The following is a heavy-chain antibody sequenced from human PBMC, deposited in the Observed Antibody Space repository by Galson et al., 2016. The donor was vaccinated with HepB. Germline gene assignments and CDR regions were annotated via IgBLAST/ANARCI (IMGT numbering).Heavy chain of an antibody. J-gene: IGHJ3*02. CDR2: ARNKPKSYST. D-gene: IGHD3-22*01. V-gene: IGHV3-72*01. CDR3: VSSFRDRSGYVWDFNN. CDR1: GFTFSEHY. Sequence: SLRLSCAASGFTFSEHYMEWVRQVAGKGLEWVGRARNKPKSYSTAYAASVKGRFTISRDDSKNSLYLQMSSLKNEDTAVYYWVSSFRDRSGYVWDFNNWGHGTIVTVSS.